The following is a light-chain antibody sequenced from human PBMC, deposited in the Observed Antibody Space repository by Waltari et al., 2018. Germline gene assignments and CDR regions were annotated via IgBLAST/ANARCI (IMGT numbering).Light chain of an antibody. V-gene: IGKV1-5*03. Sequence: DIQMTQSPSTLPASVGDRVTITCRASQRIDSWLAWYQQRPGKVPKPLIYKASSLESGVPSRFSGSGSGTEFTLTISSLQPDDFATYYCQHYKTSSRTFGQGTKVEIK. J-gene: IGKJ1*01. CDR2: KAS. CDR3: QHYKTSSRT. CDR1: QRIDSW.